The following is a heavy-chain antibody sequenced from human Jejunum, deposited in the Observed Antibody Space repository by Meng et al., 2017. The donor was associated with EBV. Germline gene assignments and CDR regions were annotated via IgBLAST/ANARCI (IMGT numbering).Heavy chain of an antibody. CDR2: ISDNEGT. D-gene: IGHD1-14*01. CDR1: DGSFSGYY. CDR3: ARGPDHSKQGY. J-gene: IGHJ4*02. V-gene: IGHV4-34*01. Sequence: QVQIHQVGAVLLKPSETLSLICAVYDGSFSGYYWSWIRQPPGKGLEWIGEISDNEGTKYNPSLKSRVTVSLDTSKNQFSLRLSSVTAADTALYYCARGPDHSKQGYWGQGTLVTVSS.